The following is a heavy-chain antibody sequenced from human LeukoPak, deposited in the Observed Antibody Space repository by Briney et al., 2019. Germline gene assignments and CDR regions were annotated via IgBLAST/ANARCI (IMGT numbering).Heavy chain of an antibody. J-gene: IGHJ2*01. CDR3: ARAGLGYCSSTSCYKPYWYFDL. D-gene: IGHD2-2*02. CDR2: IYYSGST. V-gene: IGHV4-61*01. Sequence: SETLSLTCTVSGGSFSSGSYYWSWIRQPPGKGLEWIGYIYYSGSTNYNPSLKSRVTISVDTSKNQFSLKLSSVTAADTAVYYCARAGLGYCSSTSCYKPYWYFDLWGRGTLVTVSS. CDR1: GGSFSSGSYY.